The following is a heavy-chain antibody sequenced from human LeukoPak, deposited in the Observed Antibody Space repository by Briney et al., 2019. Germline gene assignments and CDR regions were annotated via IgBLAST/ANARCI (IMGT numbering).Heavy chain of an antibody. V-gene: IGHV4-59*01. J-gene: IGHJ4*02. CDR1: DGSFSSYH. CDR3: ARAGSWMPSFDH. Sequence: SETLSLTCTVSDGSFSSYHWSWIRQAPGKGLEWIGHIYSSGTTDYNPTLKSRVTISVDTSKRQFSLNLNSVTAADTAVYYCARAGSWMPSFDHWGQGILVTVSS. CDR2: IYSSGTT. D-gene: IGHD2-2*01.